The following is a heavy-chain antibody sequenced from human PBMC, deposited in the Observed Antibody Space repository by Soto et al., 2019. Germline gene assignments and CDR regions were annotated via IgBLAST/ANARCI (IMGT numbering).Heavy chain of an antibody. V-gene: IGHV4-59*01. Sequence: SETLSLTCTVSGGSISSYYWSWIRQPPGKGLEWIGSINYSGSTNYNPSLKSRVTISVDTSKNQFSLKLSSVTAADTAVYYCARGTESWNDYYYYYMDVWGKGTTVTVSS. D-gene: IGHD1-1*01. CDR3: ARGTESWNDYYYYYMDV. CDR2: INYSGST. J-gene: IGHJ6*03. CDR1: GGSISSYY.